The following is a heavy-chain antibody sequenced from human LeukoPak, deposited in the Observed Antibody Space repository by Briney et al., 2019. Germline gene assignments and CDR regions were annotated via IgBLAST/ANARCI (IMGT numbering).Heavy chain of an antibody. CDR3: AHLNSRDAFDI. Sequence: TLSLTRTVSGGSISSYYWSWIRQPPGKALEWLALIYWDDDKRYSPSLKSRLTITKDTSKNQVVLTMTNMDPVDTATYYCAHLNSRDAFDIWGQGTMVTVSS. CDR1: GGSISSYYW. J-gene: IGHJ3*02. D-gene: IGHD4-23*01. CDR2: IYWDDDK. V-gene: IGHV2-5*08.